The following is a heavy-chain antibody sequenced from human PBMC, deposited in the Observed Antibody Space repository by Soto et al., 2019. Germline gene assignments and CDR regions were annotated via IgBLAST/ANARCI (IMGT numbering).Heavy chain of an antibody. Sequence: PGGSLRRSCAASGFTFSSYGMHWVRQAPGKGLEWVAVISYDGSNKYCADSVKGRFTISRDNSKNTLYLQMNSLRAEDTAVYYCAKAMVVVTAISGGGGFDKWGQGTLVTVSS. J-gene: IGHJ3*02. CDR1: GFTFSSYG. CDR2: ISYDGSNK. D-gene: IGHD2-21*02. CDR3: AKAMVVVTAISGGGGFDK. V-gene: IGHV3-30*18.